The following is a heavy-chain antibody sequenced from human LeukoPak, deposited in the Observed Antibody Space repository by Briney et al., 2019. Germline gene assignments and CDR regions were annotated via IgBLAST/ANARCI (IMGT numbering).Heavy chain of an antibody. CDR1: GGSISSYY. CDR2: IYYSGST. J-gene: IGHJ4*02. V-gene: IGHV4-59*01. CDR3: AGLAKGGSGSIPFDY. D-gene: IGHD3-10*01. Sequence: PSETLSLTCTVSGGSISSYYWSWIRQPPGKGLEWIGYIYYSGSTNYNPSLKSRVTISVDTSKNQFSLKLSSVTAADTAVYYCAGLAKGGSGSIPFDYWGQGTLVTVSS.